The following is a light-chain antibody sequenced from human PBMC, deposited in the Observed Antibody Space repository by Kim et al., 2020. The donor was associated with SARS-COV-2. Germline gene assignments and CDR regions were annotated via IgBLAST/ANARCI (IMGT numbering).Light chain of an antibody. V-gene: IGLV2-23*01. CDR3: CSYAGSSTYV. J-gene: IGLJ1*01. Sequence: QSITISCTGTSSDVGSYNLVSWYQQHPGKAPKLMIYEGSKRPSGVSNRFSGSKSGNTASLTISGLHAEDEADYYCCSYAGSSTYVFGTGTKVTVL. CDR2: EGS. CDR1: SSDVGSYNL.